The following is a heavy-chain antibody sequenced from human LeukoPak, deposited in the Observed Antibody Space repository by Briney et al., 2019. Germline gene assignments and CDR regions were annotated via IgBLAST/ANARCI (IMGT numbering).Heavy chain of an antibody. CDR2: MNPNSGNT. CDR3: AGLSRGYSYGTGAFDI. V-gene: IGHV1-8*03. J-gene: IGHJ3*02. Sequence: ASVKVSCKASGYTFTSYDINWVRQATGQGLEWMGWMNPNSGNTGYAQKFQGRVTITRNTSISTAYMELSSLRSEDTAVYYCAGLSRGYSYGTGAFDIWGQGTMVTASS. CDR1: GYTFTSYD. D-gene: IGHD5-18*01.